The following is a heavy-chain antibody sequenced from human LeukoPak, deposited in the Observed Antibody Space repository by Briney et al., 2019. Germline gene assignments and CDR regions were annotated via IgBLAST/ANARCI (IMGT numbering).Heavy chain of an antibody. D-gene: IGHD3-10*01. V-gene: IGHV1-2*02. CDR2: IHPNSGDT. J-gene: IGHJ3*01. CDR1: GYTFTGYY. Sequence: HWASVKVSCKASGYTFTGYYMHWVRQAPGQGLEWMGWIHPNSGDTNYAQKFQGRVTMTRDTSIHTPYMALSRLRFDDTAVYYCARELNTYSYGSGSHDAFDVWGQGTMVTVPS. CDR3: ARELNTYSYGSGSHDAFDV.